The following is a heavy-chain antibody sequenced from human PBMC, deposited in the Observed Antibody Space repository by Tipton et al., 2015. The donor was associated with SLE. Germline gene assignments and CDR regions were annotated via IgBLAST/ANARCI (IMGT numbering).Heavy chain of an antibody. Sequence: SLRLSCAASGFTFSSYSMNWVRQAPGKGLEWVSSISSSSSYIYYADSVKGRFTISRDNSKNTLYLQMNSLRAEDTAVYYCAKDFWSGYYDYWGQGTLVTVSS. D-gene: IGHD3-3*01. CDR2: ISSSSSYI. V-gene: IGHV3-21*04. CDR3: AKDFWSGYYDY. CDR1: GFTFSSYS. J-gene: IGHJ4*02.